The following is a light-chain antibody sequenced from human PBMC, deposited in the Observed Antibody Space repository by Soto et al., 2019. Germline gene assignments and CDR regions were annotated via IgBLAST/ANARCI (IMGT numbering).Light chain of an antibody. CDR3: QQRNNWPPVT. J-gene: IGKJ4*01. Sequence: EIVLTQSPATLSLSPGGRATLSCRASQSVSSYLAWYQQKPGQAPRLLIYDASNRATGIPDRFSGSGSGTDFTLTISRLEPEDFAVYYCQQRNNWPPVTFGGGTKVDIK. CDR1: QSVSSY. CDR2: DAS. V-gene: IGKV3-11*01.